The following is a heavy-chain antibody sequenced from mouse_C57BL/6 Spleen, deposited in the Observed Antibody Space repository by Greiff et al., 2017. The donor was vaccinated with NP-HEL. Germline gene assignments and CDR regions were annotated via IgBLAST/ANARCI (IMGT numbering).Heavy chain of an antibody. V-gene: IGHV1-69*01. J-gene: IGHJ4*01. CDR1: GYTFTSYW. CDR3: ARGNRGDYYAMDY. Sequence: QVQLQQSGPELVKPGASVKISCKASGYTFTSYWMHWVKQRPGQGLEWIGEIDPSDSYPNYNQKFKGKSTLTVDKSSSTAYMQLSSLTSEDSAVYYCARGNRGDYYAMDYWGQGTSVTVSS. CDR2: IDPSDSYP.